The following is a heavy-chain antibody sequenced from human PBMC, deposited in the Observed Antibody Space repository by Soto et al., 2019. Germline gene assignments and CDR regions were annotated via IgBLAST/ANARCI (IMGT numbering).Heavy chain of an antibody. Sequence: QVQLVESGGGVVQPGRSLRLSCAASGFTFSSYGMHWVRQAPGKGLEWVSIISGNSVTIGYADSVKGRFTISRDNSKNMWYLQMGSLRAEDTAVYYCATGIGNPSYFAYWGQGTLVTVSS. CDR3: ATGIGNPSYFAY. J-gene: IGHJ4*02. V-gene: IGHV3-33*08. CDR2: ISGNSVTI. CDR1: GFTFSSYG. D-gene: IGHD1-1*01.